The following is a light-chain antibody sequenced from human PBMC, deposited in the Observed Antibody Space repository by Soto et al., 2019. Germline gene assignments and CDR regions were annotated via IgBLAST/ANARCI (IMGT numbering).Light chain of an antibody. CDR3: QRRSYWRFT. CDR2: DAF. CDR1: QSVSSY. V-gene: IGKV3-11*01. Sequence: EIVLTQSPATLSLSAGERATVSCRASQSVSSYCAWYQQKPGQAPRILIYDAFIRATGIPARFSGGGSGTDLSLTITCLEAEDFAVYYGQRRSYWRFTCSQGTRLEIK. J-gene: IGKJ5*01.